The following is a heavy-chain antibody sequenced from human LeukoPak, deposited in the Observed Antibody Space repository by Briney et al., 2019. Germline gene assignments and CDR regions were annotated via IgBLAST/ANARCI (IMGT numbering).Heavy chain of an antibody. CDR3: ARQGRGYGGNSDY. CDR1: GGPISSYY. D-gene: IGHD4-23*01. J-gene: IGHJ4*02. V-gene: IGHV4-59*08. Sequence: SETLSLTCTVSGGPISSYYWTWIRQPPGKGLEWIGYIYYSGSTNYNPSLKSRVTISVDTSKNQFSLKLSSVTAADTAVSYCARQGRGYGGNSDYWGQGTLVTVSS. CDR2: IYYSGST.